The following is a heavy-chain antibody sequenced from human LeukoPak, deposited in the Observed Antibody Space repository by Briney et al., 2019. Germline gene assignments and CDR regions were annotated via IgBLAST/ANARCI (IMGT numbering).Heavy chain of an antibody. V-gene: IGHV1-2*06. Sequence: ASVKVSCKASGYTFTGYYMHWVRQAPGQGLEWMGRINPNSGGTNYAQKFQGRVTMTRDTSISTAYMELSSLRSEDTAVYYCARCPRVDTGLIGWYFDLWGRGTLVTVSS. J-gene: IGHJ2*01. CDR1: GYTFTGYY. D-gene: IGHD5-18*01. CDR2: INPNSGGT. CDR3: ARCPRVDTGLIGWYFDL.